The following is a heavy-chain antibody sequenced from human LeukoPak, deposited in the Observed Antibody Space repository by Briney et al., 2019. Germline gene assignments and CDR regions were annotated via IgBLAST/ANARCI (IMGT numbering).Heavy chain of an antibody. J-gene: IGHJ6*02. V-gene: IGHV4-59*01. CDR3: ARSPYYDFWSGYSYYYYSMDV. Sequence: EPSETLSLTCTVSGGSISSYYWSRIRQPPGKGLEWIGYIYYSGSTNYNPSLKSRVTISVDTSKNQFSLKLSSVTAADTAVYYCARSPYYDFWSGYSYYYYSMDVWGQGTTVTVSS. CDR1: GGSISSYY. CDR2: IYYSGST. D-gene: IGHD3-3*01.